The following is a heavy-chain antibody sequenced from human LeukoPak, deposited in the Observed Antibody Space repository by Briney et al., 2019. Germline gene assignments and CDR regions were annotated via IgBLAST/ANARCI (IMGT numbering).Heavy chain of an antibody. J-gene: IGHJ5*02. D-gene: IGHD6-13*01. V-gene: IGHV3-33*06. Sequence: PGRSLSLSCAASGFTFSSYGMHWVRQAPGKGLEWVAVIWYDGSNKYYADSVKGRFTISRDNSKNTLYLQMNSLRAEDTAVYYCAKARIDSSSWYSWFDPWGQGTLVTVSS. CDR1: GFTFSSYG. CDR3: AKARIDSSSWYSWFDP. CDR2: IWYDGSNK.